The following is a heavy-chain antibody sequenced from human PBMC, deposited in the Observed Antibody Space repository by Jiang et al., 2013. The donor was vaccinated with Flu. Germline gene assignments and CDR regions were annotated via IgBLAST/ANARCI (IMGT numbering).Heavy chain of an antibody. J-gene: IGHJ3*02. CDR3: VAATSVTMWAFEI. Sequence: PGLVKASQTVSLTCTVSSGSISSGDYYWSWIRQSPGKGLEWIGYIYYTGTTDSNPSLESRVDLSIDTAKNQFSLNLRAVTAADTAEYYCVAATSVTMWAFEIWGQGTMVTVSS. CDR1: SGSISSGDYY. V-gene: IGHV4-30-4*01. CDR2: IYYTGTT. D-gene: IGHD3-10*02.